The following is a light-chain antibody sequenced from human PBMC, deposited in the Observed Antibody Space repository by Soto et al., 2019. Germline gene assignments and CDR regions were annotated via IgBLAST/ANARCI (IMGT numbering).Light chain of an antibody. CDR2: GAS. V-gene: IGKV3D-15*02. CDR3: QNYGNSPWT. Sequence: EIVMTQSPATLSVSPGGRAPLSCRASQSVSSNLAWYQQKPGQAPRLLIYGASNRATGIPDRFSGSGSETDFTLTISGLEPEDFAVYYCQNYGNSPWTFGQGTKVDIK. J-gene: IGKJ1*01. CDR1: QSVSSN.